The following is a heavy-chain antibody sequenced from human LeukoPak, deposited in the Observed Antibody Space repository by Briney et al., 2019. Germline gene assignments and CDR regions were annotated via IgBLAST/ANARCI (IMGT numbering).Heavy chain of an antibody. J-gene: IGHJ3*02. D-gene: IGHD2-2*01. CDR2: ISAYNGNT. CDR3: ARGELVVVPAANDAFDI. V-gene: IGHV1-18*01. Sequence: ASVKVSCKTSGYTFTSYGISWVRQAPGQGLEWMGWISAYNGNTNYAQKVQGRVTMTTDTSTSTAYMELRSLRSDDAAVYYCARGELVVVPAANDAFDIWGQGTMVTVSS. CDR1: GYTFTSYG.